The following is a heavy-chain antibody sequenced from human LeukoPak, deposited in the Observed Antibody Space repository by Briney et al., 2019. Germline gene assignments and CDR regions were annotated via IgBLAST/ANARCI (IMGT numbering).Heavy chain of an antibody. CDR3: ARDPSSGWYHAFDI. CDR1: GYTFTSYY. D-gene: IGHD6-19*01. Sequence: ASVKVSCKASGYTFTSYYMHWVRQAPGQGLEWMGIINPSGGSTSYAQKFQGRVTITADESTSTAYMELSSLRSEDTAVYYCARDPSSGWYHAFDIWGQGTMVTVSS. V-gene: IGHV1-46*01. J-gene: IGHJ3*02. CDR2: INPSGGST.